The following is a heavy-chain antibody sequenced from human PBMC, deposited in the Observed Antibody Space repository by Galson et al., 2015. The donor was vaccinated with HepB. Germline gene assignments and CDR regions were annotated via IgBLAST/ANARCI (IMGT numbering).Heavy chain of an antibody. CDR3: ARGREPRYCSGGSCYSVGAE. J-gene: IGHJ4*02. V-gene: IGHV1-69*13. D-gene: IGHD2-15*01. Sequence: SVKVSCKASGGTFSSYAISWVRQAPGQGLEWMGGIIPIFGTANYAQKFQGRVTITADESTSTAYMELSSLRSEDTAVYYCARGREPRYCSGGSCYSVGAEWGQGTLVTVSS. CDR2: IIPIFGTA. CDR1: GGTFSSYA.